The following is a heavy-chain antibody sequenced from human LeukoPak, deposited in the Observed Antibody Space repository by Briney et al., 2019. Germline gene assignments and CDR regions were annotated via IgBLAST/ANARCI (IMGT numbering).Heavy chain of an antibody. CDR1: GYTLTELS. CDR2: FDPEDGET. CDR3: ATVAGGGYNPHFDY. Sequence: ASVKVSCKVSGYTLTELSMHWVRQAPGKGLEWMGGFDPEDGETIYAQKFQGRVTMTEDTSTDTAYMELSSLRSEDTAVYYCATVAGGGYNPHFDYWAREPWSPSPQ. D-gene: IGHD5-24*01. V-gene: IGHV1-24*01. J-gene: IGHJ4*02.